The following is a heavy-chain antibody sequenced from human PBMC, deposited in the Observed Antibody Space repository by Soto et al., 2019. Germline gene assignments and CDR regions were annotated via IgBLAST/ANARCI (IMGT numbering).Heavy chain of an antibody. D-gene: IGHD2-15*01. J-gene: IGHJ4*02. CDR1: GFTFSNAW. V-gene: IGHV3-15*01. CDR2: IKSKTDGGTT. CDR3: TIVVVAATPF. Sequence: EVQLVESGGGLVKPGGSLRLSCAASGFTFSNAWMSWVRQATGQGLEWVGRIKSKTDGGTTDYAAPVKGRFTISRDDSKNTLYLQMNSLKPEDTAVYYCTIVVVAATPFWGQGTLVTVSS.